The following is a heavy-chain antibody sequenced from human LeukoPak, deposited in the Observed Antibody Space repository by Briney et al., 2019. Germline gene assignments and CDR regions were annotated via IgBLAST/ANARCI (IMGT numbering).Heavy chain of an antibody. CDR2: ISAYNGNT. D-gene: IGHD5-18*01. CDR3: ATEGRGYSYGPKGFNWFDP. V-gene: IGHV1-18*01. CDR1: GYTFTSYG. J-gene: IGHJ5*02. Sequence: ASVKVSCKASGYTFTSYGISWVRQPPGQGLEWMGWISAYNGNTNYAQKLQGRVTMTTDTSTSTAYMELRSLRSDDTAVYYCATEGRGYSYGPKGFNWFDPWGQGTLVTVSS.